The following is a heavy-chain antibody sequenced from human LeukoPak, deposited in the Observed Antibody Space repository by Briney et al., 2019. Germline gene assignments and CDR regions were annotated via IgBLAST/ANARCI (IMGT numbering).Heavy chain of an antibody. CDR1: GYTFTGYY. J-gene: IGHJ4*02. D-gene: IGHD3-22*01. CDR3: ARWRYYYDSSSQLDY. Sequence: ASVKVSCKASGYTFTGYYMHWVRQPPGQGLEWMGRINPNSGGTNYAQKFQGRVTITRDTSISTAYMELSRLRSDDTALYYCARWRYYYDSSSQLDYWGQGTLVTVSS. CDR2: INPNSGGT. V-gene: IGHV1-2*06.